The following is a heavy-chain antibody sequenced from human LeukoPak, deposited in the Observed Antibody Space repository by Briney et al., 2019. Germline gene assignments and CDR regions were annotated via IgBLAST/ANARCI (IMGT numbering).Heavy chain of an antibody. CDR1: GFTFSSYG. Sequence: PGRSLRLSCAASGFTFSSYGMHWVRQAPGKGLEWVAVISYDGNNKYYADSVKGRFTISRDNSKNTLYLQMNSLRAEDTAVYYCAKELERGRDAFDIWGQGTMVTVSS. CDR2: ISYDGNNK. D-gene: IGHD1-1*01. CDR3: AKELERGRDAFDI. J-gene: IGHJ3*02. V-gene: IGHV3-30*18.